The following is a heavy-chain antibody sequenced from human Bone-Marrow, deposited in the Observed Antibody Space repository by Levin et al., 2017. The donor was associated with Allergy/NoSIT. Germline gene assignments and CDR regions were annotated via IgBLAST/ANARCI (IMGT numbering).Heavy chain of an antibody. CDR3: ARGAIVVVTAIDY. J-gene: IGHJ4*02. CDR2: INPSGGST. D-gene: IGHD2-21*02. CDR1: GYTFTSYY. V-gene: IGHV1-46*01. Sequence: GESLKISCKASGYTFTSYYMHWVRQAPGQGLEWMGIINPSGGSTSYAQKFQGRVTMTRDTSTSTVYMELSSLGSEDTAVYYCARGAIVVVTAIDYWGQGTLVTVSS.